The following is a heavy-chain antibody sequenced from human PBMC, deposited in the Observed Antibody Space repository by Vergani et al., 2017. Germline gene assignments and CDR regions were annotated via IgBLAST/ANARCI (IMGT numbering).Heavy chain of an antibody. V-gene: IGHV4-61*02. CDR2: IYTSGST. J-gene: IGHJ3*01. D-gene: IGHD6-19*01. CDR1: GTSVSSGTHY. Sequence: QVQLQESGPGLVRPSETLSLTFSVSGTSVSSGTHYWNWIRQPADKTLEWIGRIYTSGSTDYNPTLRSRITLSLVRSTNQVSLKVSSVTAADTAVYFCARDTAVADDVFDLWGQGTLVSVSA. CDR3: ARDTAVADDVFDL.